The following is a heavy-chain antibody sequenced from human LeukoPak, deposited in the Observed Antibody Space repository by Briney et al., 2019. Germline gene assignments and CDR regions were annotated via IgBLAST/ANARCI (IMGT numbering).Heavy chain of an antibody. Sequence: SVKVSCKASGDTFSSYAISWVRQAPGQGLEWMGGIIPIFGTANYAQKFQGRVTITADESTSTAYMELSSLRSEDTAVYYCARGPPNWGPDFWGQGTLITVSS. CDR3: ARGPPNWGPDF. CDR2: IIPIFGTA. CDR1: GDTFSSYA. D-gene: IGHD7-27*01. V-gene: IGHV1-69*13. J-gene: IGHJ4*02.